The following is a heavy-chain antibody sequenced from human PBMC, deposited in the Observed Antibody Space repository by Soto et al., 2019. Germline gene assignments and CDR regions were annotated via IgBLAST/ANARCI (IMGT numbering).Heavy chain of an antibody. CDR3: VRDDGGPGEFFDY. V-gene: IGHV3-7*01. CDR2: IKKDGSER. J-gene: IGHJ4*02. Sequence: GGSLRLSCEASEFTFSRYWMSWVRQAPGKGLEWVANIKKDGSERNHVDAVKGRFTISRDNARKTLYLQMNSLRGEDTAVYHCVRDDGGPGEFFDYWGQGIQVTVSS. CDR1: EFTFSRYW. D-gene: IGHD3-10*01.